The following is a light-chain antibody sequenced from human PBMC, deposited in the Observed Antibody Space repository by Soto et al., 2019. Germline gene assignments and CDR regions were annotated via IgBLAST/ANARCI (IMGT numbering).Light chain of an antibody. CDR1: QIISTW. J-gene: IGKJ4*01. CDR2: DGS. Sequence: DIQMTQPPSTLSASVGNRVTITCRASQIISTWSAWYQQKPGKAPKILIYDGSRLESGVPSRFSGSGSGTEFTLTISSLQPDDFATYYCQQYNSYSLTFGGGTKVDIK. V-gene: IGKV1-5*01. CDR3: QQYNSYSLT.